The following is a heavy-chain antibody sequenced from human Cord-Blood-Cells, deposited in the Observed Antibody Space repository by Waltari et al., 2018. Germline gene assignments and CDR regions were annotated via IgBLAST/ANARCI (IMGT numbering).Heavy chain of an antibody. CDR3: ARRSGSYYFDY. J-gene: IGHJ4*02. Sequence: QLQLQELGPGLVKPSETLSLTCTVSGGSISSSSYYWGWIRQPPGKGLEWIGSIYYSGSTYYNPSLKSRVTISVDTSKNQFSLKLSSVTAADTAVYYCARRSGSYYFDYWGQGTLVTVSS. D-gene: IGHD1-26*01. CDR1: GGSISSSSYY. CDR2: IYYSGST. V-gene: IGHV4-39*01.